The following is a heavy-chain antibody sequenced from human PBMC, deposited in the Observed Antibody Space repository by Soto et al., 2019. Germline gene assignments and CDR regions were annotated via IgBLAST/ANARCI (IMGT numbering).Heavy chain of an antibody. Sequence: PSETLSLTCAVYDGSFSGYYWSWIRQPPGKGLEWIGRIFNGGTADYSPSLKSRVTISVDTSKNQFSLQLSSVTAADTAVYYCASPHEDSSTFYSFFDYWGQGTLVTVSS. V-gene: IGHV4-34*12. CDR2: IFNGGTA. CDR3: ASPHEDSSTFYSFFDY. CDR1: DGSFSGYY. D-gene: IGHD3-22*01. J-gene: IGHJ4*02.